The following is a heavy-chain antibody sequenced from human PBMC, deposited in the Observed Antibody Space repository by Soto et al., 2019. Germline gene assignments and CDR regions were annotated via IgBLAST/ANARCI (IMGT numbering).Heavy chain of an antibody. D-gene: IGHD2-8*01. CDR3: VIGNCLKGVCYLHCYGLDV. J-gene: IGHJ6*02. Sequence: QVKLLQSGAGVKKPGASVTVSCKTSGSTFSDYSMHWVRQAPGQGLEWMGWINPDTGVTNYAQNFQGRVTMTWDTSIITGYMDLTRLRSDDTAVYFCVIGNCLKGVCYLHCYGLDVCGLETTVTVSS. CDR1: GSTFSDYS. CDR2: INPDTGVT. V-gene: IGHV1-2*02.